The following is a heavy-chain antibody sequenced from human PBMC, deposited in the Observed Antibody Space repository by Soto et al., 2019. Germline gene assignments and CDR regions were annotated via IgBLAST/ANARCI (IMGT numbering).Heavy chain of an antibody. CDR3: AIGYYGPAGAFDI. Sequence: ASVKVSCKASGYTFTSYGISWVRQAPGQGLEWMGGIIPIFGTANYAQKFQGRVTITADESTSTAYMELSSLRSEDTAVYYCAIGYYGPAGAFDIWGQGTMVTVSS. D-gene: IGHD3-10*01. V-gene: IGHV1-69*13. J-gene: IGHJ3*02. CDR1: GYTFTSYG. CDR2: IIPIFGTA.